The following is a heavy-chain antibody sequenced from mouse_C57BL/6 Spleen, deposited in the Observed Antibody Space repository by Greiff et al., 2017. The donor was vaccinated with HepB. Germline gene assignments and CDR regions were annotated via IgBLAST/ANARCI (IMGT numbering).Heavy chain of an antibody. CDR1: GYTFTSYW. J-gene: IGHJ3*01. CDR3: ARKGYSNYMFAY. V-gene: IGHV1-64*01. D-gene: IGHD2-5*01. Sequence: QVQLQQPGAELVKPGASVKLSCKASGYTFTSYWMHWVKQRPGQGLEWIGMIHPNSGSTNYNEKFKSKATLTVDKSSSTAYMQLSSLTSEDSAVYYCARKGYSNYMFAYWGQVTLVTVSA. CDR2: IHPNSGST.